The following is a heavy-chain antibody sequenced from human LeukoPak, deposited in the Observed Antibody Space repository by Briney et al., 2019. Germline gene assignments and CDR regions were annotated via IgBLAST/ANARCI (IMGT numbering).Heavy chain of an antibody. J-gene: IGHJ4*02. CDR3: ARVDTAMANY. CDR1: GFTFSDYY. CDR2: ISSSGSTI. V-gene: IGHV3-11*01. Sequence: GGSLRLSCVASGFTFSDYYMSWIRQAPGKGLEWVSYISSSGSTIYYADSVEGRFTISRDNAKNSLYLQMNSLRAEDTAVYCCARVDTAMANYWGQGTLVTVSS. D-gene: IGHD5-18*01.